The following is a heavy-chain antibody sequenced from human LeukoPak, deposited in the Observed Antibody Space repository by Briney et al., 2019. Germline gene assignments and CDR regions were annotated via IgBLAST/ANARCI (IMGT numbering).Heavy chain of an antibody. J-gene: IGHJ4*02. V-gene: IGHV3-30*18. CDR1: GFTFSSYA. CDR3: AKRIAAAGTRGFDY. CDR2: ISYDGSNK. Sequence: GGSLRLSCAASGFTFSSYAMHWVRQAPGKGLEWVTVISYDGSNKYYADSVKGRFTISRDNSKNTLYLQMNSLRAEDTAVYYCAKRIAAAGTRGFDYWGQGTLVTVSS. D-gene: IGHD6-13*01.